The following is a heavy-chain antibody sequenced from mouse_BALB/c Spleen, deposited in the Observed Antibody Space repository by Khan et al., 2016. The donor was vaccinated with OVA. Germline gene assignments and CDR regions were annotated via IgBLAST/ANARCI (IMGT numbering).Heavy chain of an antibody. V-gene: IGHV3-2*02. D-gene: IGHD1-2*01. CDR3: ARTARIKY. CDR2: ISYSGST. J-gene: IGHJ2*01. Sequence: EVQLQESGPGLVKPSQSLSLTCTVTGYSITSGYGWNWIRQFPGNKLEWMGYISYSGSTNYKPSLKSRISITRDTSKNQFYLQLNSVTTEDTATYYCARTARIKYWGQGTTLTVSS. CDR1: GYSITSGYG.